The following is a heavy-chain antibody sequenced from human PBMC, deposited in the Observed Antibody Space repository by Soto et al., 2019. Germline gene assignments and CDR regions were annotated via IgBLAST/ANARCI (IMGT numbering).Heavy chain of an antibody. Sequence: VQLQESGPGLVKPSQTLSLTCTVSGGSISSGGYYWNWIRQHPGKGLEGLGNIYYGETTYYNPSLKRRVTISVDTSKNQFSLKLSSVTAAGTAVYYCASEPLTWGQGTLVTVSS. J-gene: IGHJ4*02. V-gene: IGHV4-31*03. CDR1: GGSISSGGYY. CDR3: ASEPLT. CDR2: IYYGETT.